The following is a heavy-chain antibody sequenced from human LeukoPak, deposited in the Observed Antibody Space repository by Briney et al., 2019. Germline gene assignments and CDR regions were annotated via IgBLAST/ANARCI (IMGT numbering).Heavy chain of an antibody. CDR3: ARVGGPKSGSSSSISGWIDP. CDR1: GGTFSSYA. CDR2: IIPIFGTA. Sequence: SVKVSCKASGGTFSSYAISWVRQAPGQGLEWMGGIIPIFGTANYAQKFQGRVTITTDESTSTAYMELSSLRSEDTAVYYCARVGGPKSGSSSSISGWIDPWGQGTLVTVSS. V-gene: IGHV1-69*05. J-gene: IGHJ5*02. D-gene: IGHD6-6*01.